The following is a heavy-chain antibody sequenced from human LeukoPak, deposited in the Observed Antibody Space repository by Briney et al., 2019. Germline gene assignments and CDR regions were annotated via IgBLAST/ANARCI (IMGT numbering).Heavy chain of an antibody. CDR1: GFTFNSYG. D-gene: IGHD2-2*01. CDR3: ARSSRYQLLTDY. Sequence: GGSLRLSCAASGFTFNSYGMHWVRQAPGKGLEWVAFIRYDESNKYYADSVKGRFTISRDNSKNTLYLQMNSLRVEDTAVYYCARSSRYQLLTDYWGQGTLVTVSS. V-gene: IGHV3-30*02. J-gene: IGHJ4*02. CDR2: IRYDESNK.